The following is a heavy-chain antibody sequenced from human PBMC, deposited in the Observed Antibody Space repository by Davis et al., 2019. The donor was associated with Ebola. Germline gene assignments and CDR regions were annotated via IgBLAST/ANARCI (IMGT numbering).Heavy chain of an antibody. Sequence: GGSLRLSCAASGFTFSSYSMNWVRQAPGKGLEWVSSISSSSSYIYYADSVKGRFTISRDNAKNSLYLQMNSLRAEDTAVYYCSRDLVYCSSTSCFYNWFDPWAREPWSPSPQ. D-gene: IGHD2-2*01. CDR1: GFTFSSYS. CDR2: ISSSSSYI. CDR3: SRDLVYCSSTSCFYNWFDP. J-gene: IGHJ5*02. V-gene: IGHV3-21*01.